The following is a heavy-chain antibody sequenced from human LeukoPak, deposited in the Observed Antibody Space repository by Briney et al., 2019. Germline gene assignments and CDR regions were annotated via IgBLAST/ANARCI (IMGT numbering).Heavy chain of an antibody. CDR2: ISSSGSPI. V-gene: IGHV3-11*04. D-gene: IGHD6-13*01. CDR3: ARASITWYTPDY. Sequence: GGSLRLSCAASGFTFSNYYMNWVRQAPGKGLEWVSYISSSGSPIYYADSVKGRFTISRDNAENSLYLQMNSLRVDDTAVYYCARASITWYTPDYWGQGTLVTVSS. CDR1: GFTFSNYY. J-gene: IGHJ4*02.